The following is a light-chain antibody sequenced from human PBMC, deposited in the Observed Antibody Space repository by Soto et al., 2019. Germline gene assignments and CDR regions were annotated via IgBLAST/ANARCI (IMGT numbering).Light chain of an antibody. CDR3: QFYGGSPPLT. CDR2: GAS. V-gene: IGKV3-20*01. J-gene: IGKJ4*01. CDR1: QSISSNF. Sequence: EFVLTQSPGTLSLSPGERATLSCRASQSISSNFLAWYQHKPGQAPRLLIHGASFRGTGIPDRFSGGESGTNGTRTISSLEPKYFGGDYWQFYGGSPPLTFAGGTKVEI.